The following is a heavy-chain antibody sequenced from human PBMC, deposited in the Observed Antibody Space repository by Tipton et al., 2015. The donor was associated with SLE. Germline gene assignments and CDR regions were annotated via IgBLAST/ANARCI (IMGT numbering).Heavy chain of an antibody. CDR3: AKGLITLGMVV. Sequence: SLRLSCAASGFTFSSYGMHWVRQAPGKGLEWVAVIWYDGSNKYYADSVKGRFTISRDNSKNTLYLQMNSLRAEDTAVYYCAKGLITLGMVVWGQGTTVTVSS. J-gene: IGHJ6*02. CDR2: IWYDGSNK. V-gene: IGHV3-33*06. D-gene: IGHD3-22*01. CDR1: GFTFSSYG.